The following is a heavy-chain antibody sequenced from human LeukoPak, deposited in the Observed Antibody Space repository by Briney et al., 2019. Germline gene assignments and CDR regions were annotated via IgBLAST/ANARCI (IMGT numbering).Heavy chain of an antibody. Sequence: PGGSLRLSCTASGLTLSDHIIDWVRQAPGKGLEWVGRSRRESQSYTTEYAASVKDRFTISRDDSKNSLHLQMNSLRVEDTAVYYCVRGGWELDYWGQGTLVTVSS. CDR3: VRGGWELDY. J-gene: IGHJ4*02. CDR1: GLTLSDHI. D-gene: IGHD4-23*01. CDR2: SRRESQSYTT. V-gene: IGHV3-72*01.